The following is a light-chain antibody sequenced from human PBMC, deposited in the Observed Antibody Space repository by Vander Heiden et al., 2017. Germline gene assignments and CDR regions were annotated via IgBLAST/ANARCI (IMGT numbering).Light chain of an antibody. Sequence: QSVLTQPPSVSGAPGQRVTISCTGRSSNIGAGYDVHWYQQLPGTAPKPLIYGNSNRPSGVPDRFSGSKSGTSASLAITGLQAEDEADYYCQSYDSSLSGVVFGGGTKLTVL. CDR2: GNS. V-gene: IGLV1-40*01. CDR1: SSNIGAGYD. CDR3: QSYDSSLSGVV. J-gene: IGLJ2*01.